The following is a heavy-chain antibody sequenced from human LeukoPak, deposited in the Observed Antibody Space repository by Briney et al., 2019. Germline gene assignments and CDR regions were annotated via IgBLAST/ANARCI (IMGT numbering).Heavy chain of an antibody. CDR1: GFTFSSYA. CDR3: ARGISVKEPGNY. Sequence: GGSLRLSCAASGFTFSSYAMHWVRQAPGKGLEWVAVISYDGSNKYYADSVKGRFTISRGNSKNTLYLQMNSLRAEDTAVYYCARGISVKEPGNYWGQGTLVTVSS. D-gene: IGHD1-14*01. V-gene: IGHV3-30*04. CDR2: ISYDGSNK. J-gene: IGHJ4*02.